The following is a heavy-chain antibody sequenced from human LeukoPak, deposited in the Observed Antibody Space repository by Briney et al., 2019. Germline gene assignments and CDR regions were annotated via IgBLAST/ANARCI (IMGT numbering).Heavy chain of an antibody. CDR3: PRREYYATPDY. V-gene: IGHV4-39*01. D-gene: IGHD2-2*01. CDR2: IYYSGST. J-gene: IGHJ4*02. Sequence: PSETLSLTCTVSGGSISSSSYYWGWIRQPPGKGLEWIVSIYYSGSTYYNPSLKSRVTISVDTSQNQFSLKLSSVTAADTAVYSCPRREYYATPDYWGQGTLVTVSS. CDR1: GGSISSSSYY.